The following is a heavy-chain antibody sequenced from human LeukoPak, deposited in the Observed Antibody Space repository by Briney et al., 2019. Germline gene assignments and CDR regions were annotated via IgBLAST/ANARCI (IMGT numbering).Heavy chain of an antibody. CDR1: GFAFNTYA. Sequence: PGGSLRLSCAASGFAFNTYAMHWVRQAPGQGLEWVALIWHDGSHKFHSNSVRGQFTISRDNSKNTVSLQMNNLRPEDTAVYYCAREIFGSGGYPDFWGQGTLVTVSS. CDR2: IWHDGSHK. D-gene: IGHD3-10*01. J-gene: IGHJ4*02. V-gene: IGHV3-33*01. CDR3: AREIFGSGGYPDF.